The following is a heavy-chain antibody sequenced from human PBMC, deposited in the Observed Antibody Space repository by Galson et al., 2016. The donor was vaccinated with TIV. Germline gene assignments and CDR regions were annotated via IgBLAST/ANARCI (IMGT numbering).Heavy chain of an antibody. Sequence: QSGAEVKKPGESLKISCKVSGYNLPTYWIAWVRQMPGKGLEWMGMIYPGDSDTRYSPSFQGQVTISADKSISTAYLQWSSLKASDTAIYYCARQERGYSGGYWFDPWGQGTLVTVSS. D-gene: IGHD5-18*01. CDR2: IYPGDSDT. J-gene: IGHJ5*02. V-gene: IGHV5-51*01. CDR3: ARQERGYSGGYWFDP. CDR1: GYNLPTYW.